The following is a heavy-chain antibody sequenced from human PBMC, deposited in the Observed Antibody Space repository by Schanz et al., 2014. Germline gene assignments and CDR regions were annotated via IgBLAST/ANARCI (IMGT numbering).Heavy chain of an antibody. CDR3: AKGRFGELRAFDI. CDR2: INTGVNT. V-gene: IGHV3-23*01. D-gene: IGHD3-10*01. CDR1: GFTFSDYC. J-gene: IGHJ3*02. Sequence: EVQLLESGGGLVQPGGSLRLSCTASGFTFSDYCMSWVRQAPGKGLEWVSAINTGVNTYYADSVRGRFTMSRDNSKNTVYLQMNSLRPGDTAVYYCAKGRFGELRAFDIGGQGTMVTVSS.